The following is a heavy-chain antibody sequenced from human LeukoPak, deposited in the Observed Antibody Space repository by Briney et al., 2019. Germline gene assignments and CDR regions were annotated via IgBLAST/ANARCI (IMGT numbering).Heavy chain of an antibody. V-gene: IGHV1-2*02. D-gene: IGHD3-3*01. CDR2: INPNSGGT. J-gene: IGHJ4*02. CDR3: ARSSAYYDFWSGYYNPFDY. Sequence: ASVKVSCKASGYTFTGYYIHWVRQAPGQGLECMGWINPNSGGTNYAQKFQGRVTMTRDTSISTAYMELSRLRSEDTAVYYCARSSAYYDFWSGYYNPFDYWGQGTLVTVSS. CDR1: GYTFTGYY.